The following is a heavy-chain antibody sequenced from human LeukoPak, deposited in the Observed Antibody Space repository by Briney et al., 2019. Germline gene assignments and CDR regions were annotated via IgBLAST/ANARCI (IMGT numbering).Heavy chain of an antibody. CDR3: ASLPRYCSSTSCYGFNAFDI. J-gene: IGHJ3*02. CDR1: GFTFDDYA. D-gene: IGHD2-2*01. Sequence: GRSLRLSCAASGFTFDDYAMHWVRQAPGKGLEWVSGISWNSGSIDYADSVKGRFTISRDNAKNTLYLQMNSLRAEDTAVYYCASLPRYCSSTSCYGFNAFDIWGQGTMVTVSS. CDR2: ISWNSGSI. V-gene: IGHV3-9*01.